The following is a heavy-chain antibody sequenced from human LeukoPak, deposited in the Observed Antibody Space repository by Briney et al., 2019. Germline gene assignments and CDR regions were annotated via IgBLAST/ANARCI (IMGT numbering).Heavy chain of an antibody. Sequence: ASVKVSCKASGYTFTSYDINWVRQAPGQGLEWMGWMNPNSGNTGYAQKFQGRVTMTRNTSISTAYMELSSLRSEDTAVYYCAIVVGANNWFDPWGQGTLVTVPS. J-gene: IGHJ5*02. CDR2: MNPNSGNT. CDR1: GYTFTSYD. CDR3: AIVVGANNWFDP. V-gene: IGHV1-8*01. D-gene: IGHD1-26*01.